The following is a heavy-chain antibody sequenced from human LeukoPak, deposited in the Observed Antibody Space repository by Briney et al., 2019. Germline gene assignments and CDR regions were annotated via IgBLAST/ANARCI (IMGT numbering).Heavy chain of an antibody. V-gene: IGHV4-59*01. J-gene: IGHJ4*02. D-gene: IGHD3-9*01. CDR3: ARLGLTDYVDY. CDR1: GGSISSYY. Sequence: PSETLSLTCTVSGGSISSYYWSWIRQPPGKGLEWIGYIYYSVSTNYTPSLKSRVTISVDTSKNQFSLKLSSVTAADTAVYYCARLGLTDYVDYWGQGTLVTVSS. CDR2: IYYSVST.